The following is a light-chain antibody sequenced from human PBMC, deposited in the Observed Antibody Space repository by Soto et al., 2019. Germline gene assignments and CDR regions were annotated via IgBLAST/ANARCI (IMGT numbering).Light chain of an antibody. CDR2: TSS. V-gene: IGKV1D-12*01. CDR1: QGVSTW. Sequence: DIQMTQSPSSVSASVGDRVTITCRASQGVSTWLAWYQQKPGEAPNLLIYTSSILQSGVPSRFSGRGSGRDVTPIISSLQPDAFATYYCQQPTTCPLTLGGGTKVEI. CDR3: QQPTTCPLT. J-gene: IGKJ4*01.